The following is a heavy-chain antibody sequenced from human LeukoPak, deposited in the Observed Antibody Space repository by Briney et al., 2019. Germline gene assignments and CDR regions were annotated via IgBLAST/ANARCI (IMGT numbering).Heavy chain of an antibody. J-gene: IGHJ4*02. CDR1: GFTFTSYG. D-gene: IGHD3-22*01. CDR3: AKRAVVREIQYFDY. CDR2: IRYDGSKK. V-gene: IGHV3-30*02. Sequence: PGGSLRLSCAASGFTFTSYGMHWVRQAPGKGLEWVAFIRYDGSKKFYADSVKGRFTISRDNSKNTLYLQMNSLRPEDTAIYYCAKRAVVREIQYFDYWGQGALLTVSS.